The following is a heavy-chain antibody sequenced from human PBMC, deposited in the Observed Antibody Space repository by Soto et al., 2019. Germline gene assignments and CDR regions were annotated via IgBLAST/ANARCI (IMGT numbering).Heavy chain of an antibody. D-gene: IGHD2-21*02. CDR3: ARVGLLGYYYYMDV. Sequence: SETLSLTCTVSGGSISSYYWSWIRQPPGKGLEWIGYIYYSGSTNHNPSLKSRVTISVDTSKNQFSLKLSSVTAADTAVYYCARVGLLGYYYYMDVWGKGTTVTVSS. CDR1: GGSISSYY. V-gene: IGHV4-59*01. CDR2: IYYSGST. J-gene: IGHJ6*03.